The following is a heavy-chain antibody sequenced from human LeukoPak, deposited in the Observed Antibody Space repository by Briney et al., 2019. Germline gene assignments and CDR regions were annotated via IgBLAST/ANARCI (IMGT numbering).Heavy chain of an antibody. CDR3: ARQARSSWPYYYYYMDV. CDR1: GYTFTGYY. D-gene: IGHD6-13*01. CDR2: INPNSGGT. V-gene: IGHV1-2*02. J-gene: IGHJ6*03. Sequence: ASVKVSCKTSGYTFTGYYMHWVRQAPGQGLEWMGWINPNSGGTNYAQKFQGRVTMTRDTSISTAYMELSRLRSDDTAVYYCARQARSSWPYYYYYMDVWGKGTTVTVSS.